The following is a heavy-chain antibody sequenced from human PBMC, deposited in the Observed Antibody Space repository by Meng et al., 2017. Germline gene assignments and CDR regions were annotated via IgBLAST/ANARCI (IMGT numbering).Heavy chain of an antibody. CDR1: GITFSSYA. D-gene: IGHD3-22*01. CDR2: ISYDGSNK. V-gene: IGHV3-30*04. J-gene: IGHJ4*02. Sequence: ISCGASGITFSSYAMHWVRQAPGKGLEGVAVISYDGSNKYYADSVKGRFTISRDNSKNTLYRQMNSLRAEDTAVYYCARGAYYDDSSGYWYWGQGTLVTVSS. CDR3: ARGAYYDDSSGYWY.